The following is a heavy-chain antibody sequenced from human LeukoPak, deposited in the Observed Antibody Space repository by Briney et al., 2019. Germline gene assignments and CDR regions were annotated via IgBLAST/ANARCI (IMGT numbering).Heavy chain of an antibody. Sequence: PGGSLRLSCAASGFTFSSYGMHWVRQAPGKGLEWVSLISYDGSNKYYADSVKGRFTISRDNSKNTLYVQMNSLRAEDTAVYYCARKLGADIGAFDIWGQGTMVTASS. J-gene: IGHJ3*02. V-gene: IGHV3-30*03. D-gene: IGHD2-15*01. CDR2: ISYDGSNK. CDR1: GFTFSSYG. CDR3: ARKLGADIGAFDI.